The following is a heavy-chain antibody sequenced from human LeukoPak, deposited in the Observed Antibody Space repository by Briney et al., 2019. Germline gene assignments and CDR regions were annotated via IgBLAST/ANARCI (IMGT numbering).Heavy chain of an antibody. V-gene: IGHV3-30*18. CDR2: ISYDGSNK. CDR3: AKVRALQWLLPVYFDY. CDR1: GFTFSSYG. J-gene: IGHJ4*02. D-gene: IGHD3-22*01. Sequence: GRSLRLSCAASGFTFSSYGMHWVRQAPGKGLEWVAVISYDGSNKYYADSVKGRFTISRDNSKNTLYLQMNSLRAEDTAVYYCAKVRALQWLLPVYFDYWGQGTLVTVSS.